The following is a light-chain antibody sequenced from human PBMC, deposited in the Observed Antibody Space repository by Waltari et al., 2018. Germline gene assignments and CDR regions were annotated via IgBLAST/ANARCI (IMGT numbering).Light chain of an antibody. CDR1: ISDVGNYDL. J-gene: IGLJ1*01. Sequence: ALTQPASVSGSLGQSTTISCTGTISDVGNYDLVSWYQQHPARAPKLMIHEVYKRPSGISSRFSASKSGATASLTISGLRAEDEADYYCCSYGGPSTPYVFGTGTKVTVL. V-gene: IGLV2-23*02. CDR2: EVY. CDR3: CSYGGPSTPYV.